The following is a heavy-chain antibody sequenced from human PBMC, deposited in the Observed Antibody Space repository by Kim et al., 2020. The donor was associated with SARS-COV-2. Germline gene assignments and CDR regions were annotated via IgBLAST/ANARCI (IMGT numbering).Heavy chain of an antibody. CDR2: INHSGSP. V-gene: IGHV4-34*01. CDR3: SRENMVRGVIITSEDAFDI. J-gene: IGHJ3*02. Sequence: SETLSLTCAVYGGSFSGYYWSCIRQPPGKGLEWIGEINHSGSPNYNPSLKSRVTISVDTSKNQFSLKLSSVTAADTAEYYCSRENMVRGVIITSEDAFDIWGEGTMVTVSS. CDR1: GGSFSGYY. D-gene: IGHD3-10*01.